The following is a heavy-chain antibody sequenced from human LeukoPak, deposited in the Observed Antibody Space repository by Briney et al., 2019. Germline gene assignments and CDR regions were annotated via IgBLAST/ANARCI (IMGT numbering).Heavy chain of an antibody. V-gene: IGHV3-30*02. CDR3: AKDLHGGYSSDY. CDR1: GFTFNNIG. Sequence: PGGSLRLSRAASGFTFNNIGMHWVRQAPGKGLEFVSFIDFEGVDKYYADSVKGRFTISKDYSKATLYLQMHSLRPEDTAIYYCAKDLHGGYSSDYWGQGTLVTVSS. D-gene: IGHD4-23*01. CDR2: IDFEGVDK. J-gene: IGHJ4*02.